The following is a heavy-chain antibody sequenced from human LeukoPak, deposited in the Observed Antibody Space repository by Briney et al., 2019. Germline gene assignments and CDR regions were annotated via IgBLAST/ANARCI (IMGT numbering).Heavy chain of an antibody. Sequence: ASVKVSCKASGYTFTSYGINWVRQAPGQGLEWMGWISAYNGNTNYAQKLQGRVTMTTDTSTSTAYMELRSLRSDDTAVYYCARDWDTFSSSWFPAGYWGQGTLVTVSS. CDR3: ARDWDTFSSSWFPAGY. J-gene: IGHJ4*02. CDR1: GYTFTSYG. V-gene: IGHV1-18*01. CDR2: ISAYNGNT. D-gene: IGHD6-13*01.